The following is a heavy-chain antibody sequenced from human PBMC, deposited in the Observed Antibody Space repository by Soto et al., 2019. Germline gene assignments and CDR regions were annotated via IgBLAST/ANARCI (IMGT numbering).Heavy chain of an antibody. CDR1: GYTFTSYY. CDR3: AREIATTVAGSY. V-gene: IGHV1-46*03. J-gene: IGHJ4*02. CDR2: INPSGGST. Sequence: ASVKVSCKASGYTFTSYYMHWVRQAPGQGLEWMGIINPSGGSTSYAQKFQGRVTMTRDTSTSTVYMGLSSLRSEDTAVYYCAREIATTVAGSYWGQGTLVTVSS. D-gene: IGHD1-26*01.